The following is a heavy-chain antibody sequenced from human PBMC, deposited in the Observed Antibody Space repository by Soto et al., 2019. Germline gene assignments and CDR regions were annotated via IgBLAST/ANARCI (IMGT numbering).Heavy chain of an antibody. V-gene: IGHV3-30-3*01. Sequence: GGSLRLSWAASGFTFSSYAMHWVRQAPGKGLEWVAVISYDGSNKYYADSVKGRFTISRDNSKNTLYLQMNSLRAEDTAVYYCAREGGTKGTIFGVVTLDYWGQGTLVTVSS. CDR1: GFTFSSYA. J-gene: IGHJ4*02. CDR2: ISYDGSNK. CDR3: AREGGTKGTIFGVVTLDY. D-gene: IGHD3-3*01.